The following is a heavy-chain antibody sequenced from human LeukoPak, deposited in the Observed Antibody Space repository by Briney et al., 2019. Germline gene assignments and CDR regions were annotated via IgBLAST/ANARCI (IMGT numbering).Heavy chain of an antibody. CDR1: GGSISSGSYY. V-gene: IGHV4-61*02. CDR2: IYTSGST. Sequence: PSETLSLTCTVSGGSISSGSYYWSWIRQPAGKGLEWIGRIYTSGSTNYNLSLKSRVTISVDTSKNQFSLKLSSVTAADTAVYYCAREVEPPSTDFDYWGQGTLVTVSS. CDR3: AREVEPPSTDFDY. J-gene: IGHJ4*02. D-gene: IGHD1-1*01.